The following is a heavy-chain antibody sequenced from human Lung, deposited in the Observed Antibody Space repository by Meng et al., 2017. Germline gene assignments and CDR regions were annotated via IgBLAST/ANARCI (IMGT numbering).Heavy chain of an antibody. V-gene: IGHV4-61*01. D-gene: IGHD4-23*01. CDR1: GGSVSSGCYH. J-gene: IGHJ4*02. Sequence: QVRLQESSPGLARPSDTLSLTCTVCGGSVSSGCYHWTWSRPPQGKGLDWIGDVYFSSRTNYSPSLKSRVTISLETSKNLFYLKLNSTTAADTAVDYCARGGTVVNLGYWGPGTLVTVSS. CDR3: ARGGTVVNLGY. CDR2: VYFSSRT.